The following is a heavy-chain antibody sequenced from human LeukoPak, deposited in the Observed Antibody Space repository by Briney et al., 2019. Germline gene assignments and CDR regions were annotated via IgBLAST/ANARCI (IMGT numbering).Heavy chain of an antibody. J-gene: IGHJ4*02. V-gene: IGHV4-61*02. CDR3: ARDGGDFWSGYSSPFGY. CDR2: IYTSGST. D-gene: IGHD3-3*01. CDR1: GGFISSGSYF. Sequence: SETLSLTCTVSGGFISSGSYFWSWIRQPAGKGLEWIGRIYTSGSTYYNPSLKSRVTISVDTSQKQFSLKLSSVTAADTAVYYCARDGGDFWSGYSSPFGYWGQGTRVTVSS.